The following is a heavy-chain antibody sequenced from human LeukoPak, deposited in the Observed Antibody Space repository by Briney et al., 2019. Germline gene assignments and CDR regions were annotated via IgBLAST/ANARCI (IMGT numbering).Heavy chain of an antibody. CDR1: GYTLTELS. Sequence: ASVKVSCKVSGYTLTELSMHWVRQAPGKGLEWMGGFDPEDGETIYAQKFQGRVAMTEDTSTDTAYMELSSLRAEDTAVYYCARGGYGYRNAFDIWGQGTMVTVSS. J-gene: IGHJ3*02. CDR3: ARGGYGYRNAFDI. V-gene: IGHV1-24*01. D-gene: IGHD5-18*01. CDR2: FDPEDGET.